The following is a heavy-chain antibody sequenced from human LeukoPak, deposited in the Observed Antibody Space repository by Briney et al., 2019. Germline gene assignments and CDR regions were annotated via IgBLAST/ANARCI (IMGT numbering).Heavy chain of an antibody. J-gene: IGHJ5*02. V-gene: IGHV4-34*01. CDR3: ARMGSGWDNWFDP. Sequence: PSETLSLTCAVYGGSFSGYYWSWIRQPPGKGLEWIGEINHSGSTNYNPSLKSRVTISVDTSKNQFSLKLSSVTAADTAVYYCARMGSGWDNWFDPWGQGTLVTVSS. CDR2: INHSGST. D-gene: IGHD6-19*01. CDR1: GGSFSGYY.